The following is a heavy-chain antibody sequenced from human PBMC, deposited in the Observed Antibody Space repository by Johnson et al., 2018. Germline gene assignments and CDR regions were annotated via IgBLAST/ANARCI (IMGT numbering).Heavy chain of an antibody. Sequence: VQLVQSGGGLVQPGGSLKLSCAASGFTLSGSPIHWVRQASGRGLEWVGRVRSKTHNYATAYAASVQGRFITSRDDSQNTAYLQMSSLKTEDTAVYYCNLYCGGDCYPHTDSFDRWGQGIMVTVSS. D-gene: IGHD2-21*02. CDR1: GFTLSGSP. CDR2: VRSKTHNYAT. J-gene: IGHJ3*01. CDR3: NLYCGGDCYPHTDSFDR. V-gene: IGHV3-73*01.